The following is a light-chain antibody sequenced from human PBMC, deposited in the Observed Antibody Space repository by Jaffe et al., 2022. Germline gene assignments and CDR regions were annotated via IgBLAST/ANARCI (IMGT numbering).Light chain of an antibody. CDR1: QSISSW. J-gene: IGKJ1*01. CDR3: QQYNSSPVAT. V-gene: IGKV1-5*03. Sequence: DIQMTQSPSTLSASVGDRVTITCRASQSISSWLAWYQQKPGKAPKLLIYKASSLESGVPSRFSGSGSGTEFTLTISSLQPDDFATYYCQQYNSSPVATFGQGTKVEIK. CDR2: KAS.